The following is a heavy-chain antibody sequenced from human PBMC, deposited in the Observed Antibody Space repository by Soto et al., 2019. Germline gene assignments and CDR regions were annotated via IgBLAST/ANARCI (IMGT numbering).Heavy chain of an antibody. J-gene: IGHJ4*02. CDR2: INSNGGST. D-gene: IGHD5-18*01. CDR3: VKILQYSYGLPH. Sequence: PGGSLRLSCSASGFTFSSYAMHWVRQAPGKGLEYVSAINSNGGSTYYADSVKGRFTISRDNSKNTLYLQMSSLRAEDTAVYYCVKILQYSYGLPHWGQGTLVTVYS. CDR1: GFTFSSYA. V-gene: IGHV3-64D*06.